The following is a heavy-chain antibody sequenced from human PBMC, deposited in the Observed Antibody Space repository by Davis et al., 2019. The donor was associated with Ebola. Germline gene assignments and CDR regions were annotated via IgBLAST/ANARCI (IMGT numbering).Heavy chain of an antibody. CDR2: ISYDGSDK. CDR1: GFTFDTYG. J-gene: IGHJ6*02. Sequence: PGGSLRLSCAASGFTFDTYGMHWVRQAPGKGLEWVAVISYDGSDKYYADSVTGRFTISRDNSKNTLYLRMDSLRADDTGVYYCAKDAEGGWDVDTAILYYYYGMDVWGQGTTVTVSS. V-gene: IGHV3-30*18. D-gene: IGHD5-18*01. CDR3: AKDAEGGWDVDTAILYYYYGMDV.